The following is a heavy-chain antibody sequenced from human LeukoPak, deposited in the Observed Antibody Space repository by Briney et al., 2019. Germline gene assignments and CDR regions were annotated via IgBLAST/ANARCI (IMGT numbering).Heavy chain of an antibody. CDR3: AKTVSSWDLYFDY. CDR2: IYPGDSNT. CDR1: GFRFTNYW. V-gene: IGHV5-51*01. D-gene: IGHD6-19*01. J-gene: IGHJ4*02. Sequence: GESLKISCKASGFRFTNYWIGWVRQMPGKGLEWMGIIYPGDSNTRYRPSFQGQVTISADRSISTAYLQWNSLKASDTAIYYCAKTVSSWDLYFDYWGQGTLVTVSS.